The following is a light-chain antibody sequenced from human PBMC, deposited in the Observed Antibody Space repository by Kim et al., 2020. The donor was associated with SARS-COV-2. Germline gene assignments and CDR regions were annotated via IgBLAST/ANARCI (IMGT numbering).Light chain of an antibody. V-gene: IGKV1-12*01. CDR3: QQANSDSLT. CDR1: QSIGTW. CDR2: DAS. Sequence: ASVGDRVTITWRASQSIGTWLAWYQQKPGGAPKVLIYDASSLESGVPSRFTGSGSGTDFTLTIASLQPDDFATYYCQQANSDSLTFGQGTKVDIK. J-gene: IGKJ1*01.